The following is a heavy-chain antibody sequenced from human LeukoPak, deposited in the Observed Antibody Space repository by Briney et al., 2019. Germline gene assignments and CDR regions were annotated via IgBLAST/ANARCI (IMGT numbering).Heavy chain of an antibody. CDR3: ARVGKGAGYCSSTSCPVKGGMDV. V-gene: IGHV4-59*01. CDR2: IYYSGST. D-gene: IGHD2-2*01. Sequence: PSETLSLTCTVSGGSTSSYYWSWIRQPPGKGLEWMGYIYYSGSTNYNPSLKSRVTISVDTSKNQFSLKLSSVTAADTAVYYCARVGKGAGYCSSTSCPVKGGMDVWGQGTTVTVSS. CDR1: GGSTSSYY. J-gene: IGHJ6*02.